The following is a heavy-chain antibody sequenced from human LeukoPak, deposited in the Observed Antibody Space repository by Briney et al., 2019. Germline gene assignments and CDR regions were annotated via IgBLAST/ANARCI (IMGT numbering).Heavy chain of an antibody. CDR1: GYIFTGHY. CDR3: ARVGDGLNDGFDI. Sequence: GASVKVSCKASGYIFTGHYMNWVRQVPGQGLEWMGRINPKTGGTNYAQNFQGRVTMTRDTSISTTYMELSRLRPDDAAVYYCARVGDGLNDGFDIWGQGTMFTVSS. D-gene: IGHD5-24*01. V-gene: IGHV1-2*06. J-gene: IGHJ3*02. CDR2: INPKTGGT.